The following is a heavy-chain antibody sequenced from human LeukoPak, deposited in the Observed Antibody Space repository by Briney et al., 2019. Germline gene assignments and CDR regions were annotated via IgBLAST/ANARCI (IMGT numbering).Heavy chain of an antibody. D-gene: IGHD6-13*01. CDR1: GFTFSSYS. J-gene: IGHJ4*02. Sequence: GESLRLSCAASGFTFSSYSMNWVRAAPGKGLEWVSSISSSSSYIYYADSVKGRYTISRDNAKNSLYLQMNSLRAEDTAVYYCARDKDSIAAVQYYFDYWGQGTLVTVSS. CDR2: ISSSSSYI. V-gene: IGHV3-21*01. CDR3: ARDKDSIAAVQYYFDY.